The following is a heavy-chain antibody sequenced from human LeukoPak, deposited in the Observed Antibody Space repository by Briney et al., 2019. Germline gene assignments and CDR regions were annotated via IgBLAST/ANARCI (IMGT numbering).Heavy chain of an antibody. Sequence: ASVKVSCKASGYTFTSYDINWVRQATGQGLEWMGWMNPNSGNTGYAQKFQGRITITRNTSISTTYMELSSLRSEDTAVYYCAREGAPRGYSYGYYYYYMDVWGKGTTVTVSS. V-gene: IGHV1-8*03. D-gene: IGHD5-18*01. J-gene: IGHJ6*03. CDR3: AREGAPRGYSYGYYYYYMDV. CDR2: MNPNSGNT. CDR1: GYTFTSYD.